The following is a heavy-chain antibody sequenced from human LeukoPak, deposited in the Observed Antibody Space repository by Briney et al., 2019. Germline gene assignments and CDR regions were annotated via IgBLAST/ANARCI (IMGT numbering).Heavy chain of an antibody. V-gene: IGHV4-61*02. CDR1: GGSISSGSYY. D-gene: IGHD1-1*01. J-gene: IGHJ3*02. Sequence: PSGTLSLTCTVSGGSISSGSYYWSWIRQPAGKGLEWIGRIYTSGRTNYNPSLKSRVTMSVDTSKNQFSLKLSSVTAADTAVYYCARNHGTTGTRGLQKSDAFDIWGQGTMVTVSS. CDR3: ARNHGTTGTRGLQKSDAFDI. CDR2: IYTSGRT.